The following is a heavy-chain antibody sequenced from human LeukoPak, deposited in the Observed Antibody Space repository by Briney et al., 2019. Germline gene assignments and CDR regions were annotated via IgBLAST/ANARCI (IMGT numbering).Heavy chain of an antibody. Sequence: GASVKVSCKASGYTFTGYYMHWVRQAPGQGLEWMGWINPNTGDTNYAQKFQGRVTMTRDTSISTAYMELSRLRSDDTAVYYCARTRRYSSGWFDPWGQGTLVTVSS. CDR1: GYTFTGYY. V-gene: IGHV1-2*02. CDR2: INPNTGDT. J-gene: IGHJ5*02. CDR3: ARTRRYSSGWFDP. D-gene: IGHD6-19*01.